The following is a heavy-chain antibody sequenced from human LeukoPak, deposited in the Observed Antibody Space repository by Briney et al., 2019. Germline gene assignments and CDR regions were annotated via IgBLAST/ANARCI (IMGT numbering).Heavy chain of an antibody. J-gene: IGHJ2*01. V-gene: IGHV4-59*01. D-gene: IGHD6-13*01. CDR2: IYYSGST. Sequence: SETLSLSCTVSGGSISSYYWSWLRQPPGKGLEWVGYIYYSGSTNYNPSLKSGVTISVDKSKNQFSLKLSSVTAADTAVYYCARASIVIAAAGDYWYFDLWGRGTLVTVSS. CDR3: ARASIVIAAAGDYWYFDL. CDR1: GGSISSYY.